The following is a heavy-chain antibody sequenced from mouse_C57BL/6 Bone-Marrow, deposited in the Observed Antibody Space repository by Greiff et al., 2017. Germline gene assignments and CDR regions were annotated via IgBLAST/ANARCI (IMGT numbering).Heavy chain of an antibody. CDR3: ARDNYYYGSSPAWFAY. Sequence: QVQLQQPGAELVKPGASVKLSCKASGYTFTSYWMQWVKQRPGQGLEWIGELDPSDSYTNYNQKFKGKATLTVDTSSSTAYMQLSSLTSEDSAVDYCARDNYYYGSSPAWFAYWGQGTLVTVSA. D-gene: IGHD1-1*01. CDR1: GYTFTSYW. J-gene: IGHJ3*01. CDR2: LDPSDSYT. V-gene: IGHV1-50*01.